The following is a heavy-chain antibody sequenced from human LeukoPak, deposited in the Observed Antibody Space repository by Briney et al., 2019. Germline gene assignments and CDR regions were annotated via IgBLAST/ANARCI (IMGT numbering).Heavy chain of an antibody. D-gene: IGHD5-18*01. CDR3: AREAVGRIQLWSPLDY. CDR2: ISAYNGNT. Sequence: ASVKVSCKASGYTFTSYGISWVRQDPGQGLEWMGWISAYNGNTNYAQKLQGRVTMTTDTSTSTAIMELRSLRSDDTAEYYCAREAVGRIQLWSPLDYWGQGTLVTVSS. V-gene: IGHV1-18*01. J-gene: IGHJ4*02. CDR1: GYTFTSYG.